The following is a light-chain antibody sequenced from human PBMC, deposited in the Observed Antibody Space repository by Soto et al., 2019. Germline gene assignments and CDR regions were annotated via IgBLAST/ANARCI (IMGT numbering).Light chain of an antibody. CDR2: GAS. Sequence: IVFTQSPGTLSLSPGERATLSCRASQSLSTNQLAWYQQKPGQAPRLLIYGASTRATGIPARFSGSGSGTEFTLTISSLQSEDFAVYYCQQYNNWPQTFGQGTKVDIK. V-gene: IGKV3-15*01. J-gene: IGKJ1*01. CDR1: QSLSTN. CDR3: QQYNNWPQT.